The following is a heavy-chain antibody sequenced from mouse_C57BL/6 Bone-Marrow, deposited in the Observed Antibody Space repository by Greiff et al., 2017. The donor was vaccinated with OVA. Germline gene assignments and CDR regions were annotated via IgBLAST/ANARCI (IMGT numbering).Heavy chain of an antibody. V-gene: IGHV1-5*01. CDR2: IYPGNSDT. J-gene: IGHJ4*01. CDR1: GYTFTSYW. CDR3: TRYYYDSYYAMDY. Sequence: VQLQQSGTVLARPGASVKMSCKTSGYTFTSYWMHWVKQRPGQGLEWIGAIYPGNSDTSYNQKFKGKAKLTAVTSASTAYMELSSLTNVDSAVYYCTRYYYDSYYAMDYWGQGTSVTVSS. D-gene: IGHD2-4*01.